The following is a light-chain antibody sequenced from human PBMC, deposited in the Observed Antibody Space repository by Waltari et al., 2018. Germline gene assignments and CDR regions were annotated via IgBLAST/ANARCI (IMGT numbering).Light chain of an antibody. CDR2: GKD. CDR1: SLRTSF. CDR3: SSRNGRADQVV. V-gene: IGLV3-19*01. Sequence: SAELAQDPVVSVALGQTIRITCQGDSLRTSFASWYQLNPGQAPLLCIYGKDKRPSGIPDRISGYSSGTTSSLTITETQAEDEADYYCSSRNGRADQVVFAGGTKVTVL. J-gene: IGLJ3*02.